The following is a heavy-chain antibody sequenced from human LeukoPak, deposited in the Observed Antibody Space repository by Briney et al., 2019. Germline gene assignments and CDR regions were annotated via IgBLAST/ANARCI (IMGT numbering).Heavy chain of an antibody. V-gene: IGHV1-18*01. Sequence: ASVKVSCKASGYTFTSYGISWVRQAPGQGLEWMGWISAYNGNTNYAQKLQGRVTMTRDTSISTAYMELSRLRSDDTAVYYCARVKSSSKPRDFDYWGQGTLVTVSS. CDR1: GYTFTSYG. CDR3: ARVKSSSKPRDFDY. J-gene: IGHJ4*02. CDR2: ISAYNGNT. D-gene: IGHD6-6*01.